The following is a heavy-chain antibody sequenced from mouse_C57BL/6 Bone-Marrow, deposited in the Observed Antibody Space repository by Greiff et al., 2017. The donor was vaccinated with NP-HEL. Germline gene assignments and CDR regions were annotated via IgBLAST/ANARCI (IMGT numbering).Heavy chain of an antibody. CDR1: GYTFTSYG. Sequence: QVQLKQSGAELARPGASVKLSCKASGYTFTSYGISWVKQRPGQGLEWIGEIYPRSGNTYYNEKFKGKATLTADKSSSTAYMELRSLTSEDAAVDFCARTTGYFDYWGQGTTLTVSS. V-gene: IGHV1-81*01. CDR2: IYPRSGNT. J-gene: IGHJ2*01. CDR3: ARTTGYFDY. D-gene: IGHD2-12*01.